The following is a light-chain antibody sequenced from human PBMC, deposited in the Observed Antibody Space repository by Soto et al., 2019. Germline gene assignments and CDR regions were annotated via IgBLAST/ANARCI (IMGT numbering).Light chain of an antibody. CDR3: GTWDSSLSARV. CDR2: DNN. CDR1: SSNIGNNY. V-gene: IGLV1-51*01. Sequence: QSVLTQPPSVSAAPGQKVTISCSGSSSNIGNNYVSWYQQLPGTAPKLLIYDNNERPSVIPDRFSGSKSGTSATLRITGLQTGDEADYYCGTWDSSLSARVFGGGTKLTV. J-gene: IGLJ2*01.